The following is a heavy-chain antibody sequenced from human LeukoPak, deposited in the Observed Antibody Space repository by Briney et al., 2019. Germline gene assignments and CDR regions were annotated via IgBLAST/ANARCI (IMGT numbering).Heavy chain of an antibody. V-gene: IGHV3-7*01. Sequence: GGSLRLSCAASGFTFSDYYMSWIRQAPGKGLEWVANIKQDGSEKYYVDSVKGRFTISRDNAKNSPYLQMDSLRDEDTAVYYFARELTTQTKASCSGGNCLGYFDYCGQGPLVTVSS. J-gene: IGHJ4*02. CDR3: ARELTTQTKASCSGGNCLGYFDY. CDR2: IKQDGSEK. CDR1: GFTFSDYY. D-gene: IGHD2-15*01.